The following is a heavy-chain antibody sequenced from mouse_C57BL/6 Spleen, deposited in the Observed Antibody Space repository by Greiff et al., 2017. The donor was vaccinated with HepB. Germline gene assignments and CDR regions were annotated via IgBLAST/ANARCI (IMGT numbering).Heavy chain of an antibody. CDR2: INPSNGGT. J-gene: IGHJ1*03. CDR3: AREAHYYGSSHWYFDV. V-gene: IGHV1-53*01. Sequence: QVQLQQPGTELVKPGASVKLSCKASGYTFTSYWMHWVKQRPGQGLEWIGNINPSNGGTNYNEKFKSKATLTVDKSSSTAYMQLSSLTSEDSAVYYCAREAHYYGSSHWYFDVWGTGTTVTVSS. CDR1: GYTFTSYW. D-gene: IGHD1-1*01.